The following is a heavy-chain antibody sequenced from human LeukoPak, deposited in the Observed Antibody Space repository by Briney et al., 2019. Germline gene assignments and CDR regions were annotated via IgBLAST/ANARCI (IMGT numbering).Heavy chain of an antibody. CDR3: ARARPWDSSRSYYFGMDV. CDR2: IGGGGTT. D-gene: IGHD3-22*01. V-gene: IGHV3-23*01. Sequence: GGSLRLSCAASGLTFSTYAMRWIRQAPGKGLEWVSSIGGGGTTSYADSVKGRFSISRDSSKNTVYLQMNSLRDEDTAVYYCARARPWDSSRSYYFGMDVWGHGTTVTVSS. J-gene: IGHJ6*02. CDR1: GLTFSTYA.